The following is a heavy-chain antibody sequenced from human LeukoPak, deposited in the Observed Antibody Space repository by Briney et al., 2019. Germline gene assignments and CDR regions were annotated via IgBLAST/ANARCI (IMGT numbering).Heavy chain of an antibody. Sequence: SVNVSCKASGGTLINHAINWVRQAPGQGRAWMGWINTNTGNPPYARDFTGRFVFSLDTSVSTAYLQISSLKAEDTALYYCAREGENCFDPWGQGTLVTVSS. V-gene: IGHV7-4-1*02. CDR1: GGTLINHA. J-gene: IGHJ5*02. CDR3: AREGENCFDP. D-gene: IGHD3-16*01. CDR2: INTNTGNP.